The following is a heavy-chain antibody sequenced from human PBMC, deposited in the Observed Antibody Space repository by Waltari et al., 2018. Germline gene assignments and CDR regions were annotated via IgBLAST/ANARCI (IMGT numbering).Heavy chain of an antibody. CDR3: TRDLYGSGGDWFDP. Sequence: EVRLAESGGGLVKPGGARGLPWTASGVDLGGDDMNWVRQAPGTGLEWVSSIGGTHSNIFYADSVKGRFTVSRDNAKNSLYLQMDNLRAEDSGLYFCTRDLYGSGGDWFDPWGQGTLVTVSS. CDR1: GVDLGGDD. D-gene: IGHD3-10*01. CDR2: IGGTHSNI. J-gene: IGHJ5*02. V-gene: IGHV3-21*03.